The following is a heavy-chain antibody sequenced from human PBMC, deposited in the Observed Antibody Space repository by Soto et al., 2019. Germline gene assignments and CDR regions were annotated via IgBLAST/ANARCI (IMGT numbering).Heavy chain of an antibody. D-gene: IGHD3-10*01. CDR3: TTGSTSTKNY. CDR1: GFSFSNAW. J-gene: IGHJ4*02. CDR2: IKSRADGGTT. Sequence: PGGSLRLSCAASGFSFSNAWLSWVRQAPGKGLEWVGRIKSRADGGTTDYTAPMKGRFAISRDDSKNTLYPQMNSLKTEDTAVYYCTTGSTSTKNYWGQGTLVTVSS. V-gene: IGHV3-15*01.